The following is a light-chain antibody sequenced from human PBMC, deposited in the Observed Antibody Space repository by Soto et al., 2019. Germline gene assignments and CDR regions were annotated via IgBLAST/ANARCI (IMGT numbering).Light chain of an antibody. V-gene: IGLV2-11*01. CDR3: CSYAGSYIPFV. Sequence: QSALTQPRSVSGSPGQSVTISCTGTSSDVGFYNYVSWYQQHPGKAPKLMIYDVTKRPSGVPDRFSASKSGNTASLTISGLQAEDEADYYCCSYAGSYIPFVFGTGTQLTVL. CDR1: SSDVGFYNY. J-gene: IGLJ7*01. CDR2: DVT.